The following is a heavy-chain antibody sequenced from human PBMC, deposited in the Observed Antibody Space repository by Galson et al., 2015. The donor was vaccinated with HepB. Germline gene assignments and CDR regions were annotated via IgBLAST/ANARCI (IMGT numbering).Heavy chain of an antibody. CDR2: IYSTGST. Sequence: TLSLTCIVSGVSISSYYWTWIRRPPGKGLEWIGYIYSTGSTNYNPSLRSRVTMSIDRSSNNLSLKLSSVTAADTAVYYCARVRGYCSGGTCYPESFYLDSWGQGTLVTVSS. V-gene: IGHV4-59*01. CDR1: GVSISSYY. J-gene: IGHJ4*02. D-gene: IGHD2-15*01. CDR3: ARVRGYCSGGTCYPESFYLDS.